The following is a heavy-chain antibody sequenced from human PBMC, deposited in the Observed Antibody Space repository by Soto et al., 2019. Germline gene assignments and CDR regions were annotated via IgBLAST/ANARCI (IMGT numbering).Heavy chain of an antibody. CDR2: MNPNSGNT. V-gene: IGHV1-8*01. CDR1: ENTSTRYD. CDR3: ARGLSYDFWSGYYLNFDY. Sequence: SVKVSCNSSENTSTRYDINVLRQATGQGLEWMGWMNPNSGNTGYAQKFQGRVTMTRNTSISTAYMELSSLRSEDTAVYYCARGLSYDFWSGYYLNFDYWGQGTLVTASS. D-gene: IGHD3-3*01. J-gene: IGHJ4*02.